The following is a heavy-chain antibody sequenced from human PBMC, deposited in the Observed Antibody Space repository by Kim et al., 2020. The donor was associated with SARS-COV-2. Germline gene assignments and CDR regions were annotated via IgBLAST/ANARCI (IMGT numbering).Heavy chain of an antibody. CDR1: GFTFSSYW. D-gene: IGHD3-22*01. V-gene: IGHV3-74*01. Sequence: GGSLRLSCAASGFTFSSYWMHWVRQAPGKGLVWVSRINSDGSSTSYADSVKGRFTISRDNAKNTLYLQMNSLRAEDTAVYYCARSPPGYYDSSGLTRWGQGTLVTVSS. J-gene: IGHJ4*02. CDR3: ARSPPGYYDSSGLTR. CDR2: INSDGSST.